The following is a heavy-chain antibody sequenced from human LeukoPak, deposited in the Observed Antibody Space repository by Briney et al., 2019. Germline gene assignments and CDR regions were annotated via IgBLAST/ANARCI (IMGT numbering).Heavy chain of an antibody. CDR1: GFTFSTYW. J-gene: IGHJ4*02. CDR2: IRQDGSEK. V-gene: IGHV3-7*01. CDR3: ARHSKRITMIVVVNYFDY. D-gene: IGHD3-22*01. Sequence: GGSLRLSCAASGFTFSTYWMSWVRQAPGKGLEWVANIRQDGSEKYYADSVKGRFTISRDNAKNSLYLQMNSLRAEDTAVYYCARHSKRITMIVVVNYFDYWGQGTLVTVSS.